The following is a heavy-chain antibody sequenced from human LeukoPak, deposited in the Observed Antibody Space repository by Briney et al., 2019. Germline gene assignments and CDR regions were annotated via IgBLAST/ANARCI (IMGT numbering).Heavy chain of an antibody. CDR2: IYYSGST. V-gene: IGHV4-59*08. J-gene: IGHJ6*03. CDR3: ARQSIAARGYYYYMDV. CDR1: GGSISSYY. Sequence: SETLSLTCTVSGGSISSYYWSWIRQPPGKGLEWIWYIYYSGSTNYNPSLKSRVTISVDTSKNQFSLKLSSVTAADTAVYYCARQSIAARGYYYYMDVWGKGTTVTVSS. D-gene: IGHD6-6*01.